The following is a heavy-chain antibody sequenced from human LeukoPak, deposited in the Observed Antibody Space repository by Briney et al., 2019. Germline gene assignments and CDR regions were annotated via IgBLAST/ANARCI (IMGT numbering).Heavy chain of an antibody. CDR2: IYYSGST. J-gene: IGHJ4*02. CDR1: GGSFSGYY. Sequence: SSETLSLTCAVYGGSFSGYYWSWIRQPPGKGLEWIGYIYYSGSTNYNPSLKSRVTISVDTSKNQFSLKLSSVTAADTAVYYCARVDSRMVRGVGPSYYFDYWGQGTLVTVSS. V-gene: IGHV4-59*01. CDR3: ARVDSRMVRGVGPSYYFDY. D-gene: IGHD3-10*01.